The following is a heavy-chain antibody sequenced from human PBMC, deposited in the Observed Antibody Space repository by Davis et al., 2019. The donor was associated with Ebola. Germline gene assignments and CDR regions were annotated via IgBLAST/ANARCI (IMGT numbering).Heavy chain of an antibody. V-gene: IGHV3-33*01. J-gene: IGHJ5*02. CDR1: GFTFSSYG. CDR3: ARDGTMTSNWFDP. CDR2: IWYDGSNK. D-gene: IGHD1-26*01. Sequence: GESLKISCAASGFTFSSYGMHWVRQAPGKGLEWVAVIWYDGSNKYYADSVKGRFTISRDNSKNTLYLQMNSLRAEDTAVYYCARDGTMTSNWFDPWGQGTLVTVSS.